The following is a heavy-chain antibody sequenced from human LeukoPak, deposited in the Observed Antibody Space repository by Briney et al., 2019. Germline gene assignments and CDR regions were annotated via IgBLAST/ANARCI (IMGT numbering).Heavy chain of an antibody. J-gene: IGHJ4*02. CDR3: ARDAYCSSTSCYFSFDY. V-gene: IGHV3-7*01. D-gene: IGHD2-2*01. Sequence: GGSLRLSCAASGFTFSSYWMSWVRQAPGKGLEWVANIKQDGSEKYYVDSVKGRFTISRDNAKSSLYLQMNSLRAEDTAVYYCARDAYCSSTSCYFSFDYWGQGTLVTVSS. CDR1: GFTFSSYW. CDR2: IKQDGSEK.